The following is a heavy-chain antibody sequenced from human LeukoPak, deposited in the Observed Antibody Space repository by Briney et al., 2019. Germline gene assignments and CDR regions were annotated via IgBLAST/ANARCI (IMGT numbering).Heavy chain of an antibody. CDR3: ARAPYYYGSGSYVDV. J-gene: IGHJ6*02. CDR2: VSSSGSTI. CDR1: GFTFSDYY. Sequence: GGSLRLSCAASGFTFSDYYMSWIRQAPGKGLEWVSYVSSSGSTIYYADSVKGRFTISRDNAKNSLYLQMNSLRAEDTAVYYCARAPYYYGSGSYVDVWGQGTTVTVSS. D-gene: IGHD3-10*01. V-gene: IGHV3-11*01.